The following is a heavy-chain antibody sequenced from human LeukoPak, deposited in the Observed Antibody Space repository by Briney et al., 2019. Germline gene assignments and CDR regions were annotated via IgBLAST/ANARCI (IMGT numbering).Heavy chain of an antibody. CDR3: ARSVDRWLLTFDY. J-gene: IGHJ4*02. V-gene: IGHV4-59*01. CDR1: GGSISSNY. Sequence: SGTLCLTCTVSGGSISSNYWSWIRQSPGKGLEWIVAIYYSGRTDYNPTMRSRVTISVETSKTQFSLRLSFVTAAATAVYYLARSVDRWLLTFDYWGLGTLVTASS. CDR2: IYYSGRT. D-gene: IGHD2-15*01.